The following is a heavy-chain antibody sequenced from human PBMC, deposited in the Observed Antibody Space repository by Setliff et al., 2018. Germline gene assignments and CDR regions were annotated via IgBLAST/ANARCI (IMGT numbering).Heavy chain of an antibody. V-gene: IGHV3-15*01. CDR3: AKEKYSSTWYERKPFDC. CDR1: GLRFSDAW. Sequence: GGSLRLSCAVSGLRFSDAWVSWVRQAPGKGLEWAGRIKSYGSGGAIDYAAPVKGRFTISRDDSKNTLYLQMNSLRAEDTAVYYCAKEKYSSTWYERKPFDCWGQGTLVTVSS. J-gene: IGHJ4*02. CDR2: IKSYGSGGAI. D-gene: IGHD6-13*01.